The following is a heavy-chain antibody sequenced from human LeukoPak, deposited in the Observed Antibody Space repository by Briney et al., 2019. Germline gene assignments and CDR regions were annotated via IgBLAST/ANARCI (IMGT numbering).Heavy chain of an antibody. Sequence: KSSDTLSLTCAVYGGSFSGYYWSWIRQPPGKGLEWIGEINHSGSTNYNPSLKSRVTISVDTSKNQCSLKLSSVTAADTAVYYWASTGVTTEYYYYMDVWGKGSTVTISS. J-gene: IGHJ6*03. V-gene: IGHV4-34*01. CDR2: INHSGST. CDR1: GGSFSGYY. D-gene: IGHD4-17*01. CDR3: ASTGVTTEYYYYMDV.